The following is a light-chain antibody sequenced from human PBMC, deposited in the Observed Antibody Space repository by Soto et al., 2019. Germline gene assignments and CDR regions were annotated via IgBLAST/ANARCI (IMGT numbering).Light chain of an antibody. J-gene: IGLJ3*02. V-gene: IGLV2-11*01. Sequence: QSALTQPRSVSGSPGQSVTISCTGTSSDVGRYDYVSWYQSHPDKAPRLVIYEVSKRPSGVPDRFSGSKSGNTASLTISGLQADHEADYYCCSYAGGNTWVFGGGTKVTVL. CDR3: CSYAGGNTWV. CDR2: EVS. CDR1: SSDVGRYDY.